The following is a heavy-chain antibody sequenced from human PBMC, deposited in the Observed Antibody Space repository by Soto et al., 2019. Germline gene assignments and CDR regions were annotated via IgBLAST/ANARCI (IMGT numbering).Heavy chain of an antibody. J-gene: IGHJ5*02. CDR1: GGTFSSYA. V-gene: IGHV1-69*13. Sequence: GASVKVSCKASGGTFSSYAISWGRQAPGQGLEWMGGIIPIFGTANYAQKFQGRVTITADESTSTAYMELSSLRSEDTAVYYCARDVWQQLPPLDPWGQGTLVTVSS. CDR3: ARDVWQQLPPLDP. D-gene: IGHD6-13*01. CDR2: IIPIFGTA.